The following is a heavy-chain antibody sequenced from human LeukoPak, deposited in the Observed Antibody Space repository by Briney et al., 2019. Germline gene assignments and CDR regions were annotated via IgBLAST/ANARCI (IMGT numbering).Heavy chain of an antibody. J-gene: IGHJ4*02. D-gene: IGHD4-17*01. V-gene: IGHV3-30*04. CDR3: AKDYGDYAPEAY. Sequence: GGSLRLSCAASGFSFSEYAMHWVRQAPGKGLEWVAVLSYDGSETYYKDSVKGRFTISRDNSRNTLYLQMHSLRAEDTAVYYCAKDYGDYAPEAYWGQGTLVTVSS. CDR2: LSYDGSET. CDR1: GFSFSEYA.